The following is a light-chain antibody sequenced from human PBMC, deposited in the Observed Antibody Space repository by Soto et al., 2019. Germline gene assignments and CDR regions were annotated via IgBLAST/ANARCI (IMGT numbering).Light chain of an antibody. Sequence: QSVLTQPPSVSAAPGQKVTISCSGSSSNIGSNYLSWYQQLPGTAPKVVIYDSSERPSGIPDRFSGSKSGTSATLAITGLQTGDEADYYCGTWDSSLSTVLFGGGTKVT. CDR3: GTWDSSLSTVL. CDR1: SSNIGSNY. J-gene: IGLJ2*01. V-gene: IGLV1-51*01. CDR2: DSS.